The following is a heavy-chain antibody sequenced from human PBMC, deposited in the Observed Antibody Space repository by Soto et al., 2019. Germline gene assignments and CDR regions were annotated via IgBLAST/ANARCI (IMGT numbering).Heavy chain of an antibody. CDR1: GYTFTSYD. CDR2: MNPNSGNT. D-gene: IGHD3-3*01. CDR3: ARSLTYYDFWSGYYIPPYYYYYYMDV. Sequence: ASVKVSCKASGYTFTSYDINWVRQATGQGLEWMGWMNPNSGNTGYAQKFQGRVTMTRNTSISTAYMELSSLRSEDTAVYYCARSLTYYDFWSGYYIPPYYYYYYMDVWGQGTTVTVSS. J-gene: IGHJ6*03. V-gene: IGHV1-8*01.